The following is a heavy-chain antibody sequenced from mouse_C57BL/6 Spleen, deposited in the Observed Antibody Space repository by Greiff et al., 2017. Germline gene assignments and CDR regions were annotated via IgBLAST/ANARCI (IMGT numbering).Heavy chain of an antibody. J-gene: IGHJ3*01. D-gene: IGHD1-2*01. V-gene: IGHV1-59*01. CDR1: GYTFTSYW. CDR3: ARDYGFAY. Sequence: VQLQQPGAELVRPGTSVKLSCKASGYTFTSYWMHWVKQRPGQGLEWIGVIDPSDSYTNDNQKFKGKATLTVDTSSSTAYMQLSSLTSEDSAVYYCARDYGFAYWGQGTLVTVSA. CDR2: IDPSDSYT.